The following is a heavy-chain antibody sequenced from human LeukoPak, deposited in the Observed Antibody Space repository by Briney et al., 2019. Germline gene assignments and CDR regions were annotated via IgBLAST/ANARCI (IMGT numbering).Heavy chain of an antibody. Sequence: AASVKVSCKASGYTFTSYGISWVRQAPGQGLEWMGWISAYNGNTNYAQKLQGRVTMTTDTSTSTAYMELRSLRSDDTAVYYCARGARGYYYGSGSQFDYWGQGTLVTVSS. D-gene: IGHD3-10*01. V-gene: IGHV1-18*01. CDR3: ARGARGYYYGSGSQFDY. CDR1: GYTFTSYG. CDR2: ISAYNGNT. J-gene: IGHJ4*02.